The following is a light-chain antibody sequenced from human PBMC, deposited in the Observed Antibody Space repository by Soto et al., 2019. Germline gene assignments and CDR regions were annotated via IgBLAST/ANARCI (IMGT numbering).Light chain of an antibody. V-gene: IGKV1-39*01. CDR3: QQSYSTPIT. Sequence: DIQMTQSPSTLSASVGARVTITCRASQSISSWLAWYQQKQGKAPKLLIYAASSLQSGVPSRFSGSGSGTDVTITISSLQPEDCETYYGQQSYSTPITFGQGARREIK. CDR2: AAS. CDR1: QSISSW. J-gene: IGKJ5*01.